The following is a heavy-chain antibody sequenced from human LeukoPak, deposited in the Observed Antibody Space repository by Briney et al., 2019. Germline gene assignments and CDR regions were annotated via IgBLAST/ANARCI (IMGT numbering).Heavy chain of an antibody. D-gene: IGHD5-12*01. CDR1: GFTFSSYT. CDR2: ISSSTSYI. J-gene: IGHJ4*02. Sequence: GGSLRLSCAASGFTFSSYTMNWVRQAPGKGLEWVSSISSSTSYIYYADSVKGRFTISRDNAKNSLYLQMNSLRAEDTAVYYCARAIVAKGAYFFDYWGQGALVTVSS. CDR3: ARAIVAKGAYFFDY. V-gene: IGHV3-21*01.